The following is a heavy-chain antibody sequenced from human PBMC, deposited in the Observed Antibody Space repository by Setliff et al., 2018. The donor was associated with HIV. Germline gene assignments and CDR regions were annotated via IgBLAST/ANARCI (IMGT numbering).Heavy chain of an antibody. V-gene: IGHV3-23*01. J-gene: IGHJ6*02. CDR3: AKVDSYDVGAYSPFYHYYGMDV. CDR2: LTGSSGRT. Sequence: GESLKISCAASGFTFKNYVMTWVRQAPGKGLEWVSSLTGSSGRTYYADSVKGRFTISRDNPKNTLYLQMNSLRAEDTAVYYCAKVDSYDVGAYSPFYHYYGMDVWGQGTTVTVSS. CDR1: GFTFKNYV. D-gene: IGHD3-22*01.